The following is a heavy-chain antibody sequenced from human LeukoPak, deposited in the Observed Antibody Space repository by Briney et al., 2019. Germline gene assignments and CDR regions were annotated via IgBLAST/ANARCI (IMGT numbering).Heavy chain of an antibody. V-gene: IGHV3-7*04. D-gene: IGHD3-16*01. CDR3: TRDGSGYATS. CDR2: IKQDGGGK. Sequence: GGSLRLSCAASRFTFSNYWMSWVRQAPGKGLEWVANIKQDGGGKYYVDSVKGRFTISRDNAKNSLYLQMNSLRAEDTAVYYCTRDGSGYATSWGQGTLVSVSS. J-gene: IGHJ4*02. CDR1: RFTFSNYW.